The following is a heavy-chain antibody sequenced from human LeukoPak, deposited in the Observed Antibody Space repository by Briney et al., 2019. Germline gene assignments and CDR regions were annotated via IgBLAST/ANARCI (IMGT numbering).Heavy chain of an antibody. V-gene: IGHV4-34*01. CDR3: ARSRVIAVAGKLWEFDY. D-gene: IGHD6-19*01. CDR2: INHSGST. CDR1: GGSSSGYY. Sequence: SETLSLTCAVYGGSSSGYYWSWIRQPPGKGLEWIGEINHSGSTNYNPSLKSRVTISVDTSKNQFSLKLSSVTAADTAVYYCARSRVIAVAGKLWEFDYWGQGTLVTVSS. J-gene: IGHJ4*02.